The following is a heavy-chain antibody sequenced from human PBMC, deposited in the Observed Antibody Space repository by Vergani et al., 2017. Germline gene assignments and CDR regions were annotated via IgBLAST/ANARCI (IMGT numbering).Heavy chain of an antibody. CDR2: IYPGDSDT. V-gene: IGHV5-51*01. CDR3: ARQDDMSMLRGDILEGWFDP. J-gene: IGHJ5*02. D-gene: IGHD3-10*01. Sequence: EVQLVQSGAEVKKPGASLKISCKGSGYSFTTYWIGWVRQMPGKGLEWMGFIYPGDSDTRYSPSFQGQVTISVDKSINTAYLQWSSLKASDTAMYYCARQDDMSMLRGDILEGWFDPWGQGTLVTVSS. CDR1: GYSFTTYW.